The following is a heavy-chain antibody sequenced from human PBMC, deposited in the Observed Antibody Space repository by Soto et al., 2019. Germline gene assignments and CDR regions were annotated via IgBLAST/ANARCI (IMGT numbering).Heavy chain of an antibody. CDR1: GFTFSSYA. Sequence: EVQLLESGGGLVQPGGSLRLSCAASGFTFSSYAMNWVRQAPGKGLEWVSVISGTGGITYHADSVKGRFTISRDNSKNTLYLQMDSLRAEDTAVYFCAKEDTVISHYYYYYGMDVWGQGTTVTVSS. D-gene: IGHD4-4*01. CDR3: AKEDTVISHYYYYYGMDV. J-gene: IGHJ6*02. CDR2: ISGTGGIT. V-gene: IGHV3-23*01.